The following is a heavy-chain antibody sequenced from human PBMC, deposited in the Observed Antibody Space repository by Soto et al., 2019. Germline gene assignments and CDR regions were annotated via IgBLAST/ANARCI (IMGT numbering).Heavy chain of an antibody. CDR3: ARDLGYITGTTEEYYGMDV. Sequence: GGSLRLSCAASGFTFSSYWMHWVRQAPGKGRVWVSRINSDVSRTSNADSVKGRFTISRDNAKNTLYLQMNSLRAEDTAVYYCARDLGYITGTTEEYYGMDVWGQGTTVTAP. CDR1: GFTFSSYW. D-gene: IGHD1-7*01. V-gene: IGHV3-74*01. J-gene: IGHJ6*02. CDR2: INSDVSRT.